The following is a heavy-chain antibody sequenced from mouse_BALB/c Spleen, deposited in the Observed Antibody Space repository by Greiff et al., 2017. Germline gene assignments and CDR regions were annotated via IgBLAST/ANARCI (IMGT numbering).Heavy chain of an antibody. Sequence: VKLMESGPELVKPGASVKISCKASGYAFSSSWMNWVKQRPGQGLEWIGRIYPGDGDTNYNGKFKGKATLTADKSSSTAYMQLSSLTSVDSAVYFCARGGYSDYWGQGTTLTVSS. CDR2: IYPGDGDT. CDR1: GYAFSSSW. V-gene: IGHV1-82*01. CDR3: ARGGYSDY. J-gene: IGHJ2*01.